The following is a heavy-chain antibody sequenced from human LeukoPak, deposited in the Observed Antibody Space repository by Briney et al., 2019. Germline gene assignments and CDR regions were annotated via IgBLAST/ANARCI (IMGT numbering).Heavy chain of an antibody. CDR1: GFSLSTRGMC. CDR2: INWGDDK. CDR3: ARISYSDTTGYSYFDY. J-gene: IGHJ4*02. V-gene: IGHV2-70*01. Sequence: PGPTLVNPTQTLTLTCTFSGFSLSTRGMCVAWIRQPPGKALEWLALINWGDDKYYTTSLKTRLTISKDTSKNQVVLTMSNMYPVDTATYYCARISYSDTTGYSYFDYWGQGTLVTVSS. D-gene: IGHD3-22*01.